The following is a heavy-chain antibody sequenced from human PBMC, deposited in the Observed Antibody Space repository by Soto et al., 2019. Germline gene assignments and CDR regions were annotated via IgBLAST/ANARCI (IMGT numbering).Heavy chain of an antibody. J-gene: IGHJ4*02. CDR3: ARGSSLALDY. CDR1: GYTFTDYY. CDR2: INPSGGAT. Sequence: QVQMVQSGAEVKKPGASVKVSCEASGYTFTDYYRHWVRQAPGQGLEWMGRINPSGGATTYVQKFQGRVTMTTDTSTSTVYMDLSSLTSEDTAVYYCARGSSLALDYWGQGTLVTVSS. V-gene: IGHV1-46*01.